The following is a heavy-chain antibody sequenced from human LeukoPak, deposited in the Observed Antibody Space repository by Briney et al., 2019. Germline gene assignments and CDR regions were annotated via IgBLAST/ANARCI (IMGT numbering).Heavy chain of an antibody. CDR2: ISGGGGST. V-gene: IGHV3-23*01. J-gene: IGHJ6*03. CDR1: GFTFSSYA. Sequence: GGSLRLSCAASGFTFSSYAMSWVRQAPGKGLEWVSAISGGGGSTYYADSVKGRFTISRDNSKSTLYLQMNSLRAEDTAVYYCAKGGLRAARPFYYYMDVWGKGPRSPSP. CDR3: AKGGLRAARPFYYYMDV. D-gene: IGHD6-6*01.